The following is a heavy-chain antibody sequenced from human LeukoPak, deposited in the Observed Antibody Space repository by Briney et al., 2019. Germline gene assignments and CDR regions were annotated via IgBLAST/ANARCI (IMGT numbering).Heavy chain of an antibody. CDR2: IYTSGST. D-gene: IGHD3-22*01. Sequence: SETLSLTCTVSGGSISSGSYYWSWIRQPAGKGLEWIGRIYTSGSTNYNPSLKSRVTISLDTSENHFSLKLSSVTAADTAVYYCARVSTGGYYNYWGQGTLVTVSS. J-gene: IGHJ4*02. CDR3: ARVSTGGYYNY. CDR1: GGSISSGSYY. V-gene: IGHV4-61*02.